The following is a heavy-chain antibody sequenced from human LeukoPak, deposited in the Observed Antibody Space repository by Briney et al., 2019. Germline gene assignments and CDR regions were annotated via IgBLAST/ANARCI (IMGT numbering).Heavy chain of an antibody. D-gene: IGHD3-10*01. Sequence: PGGSLRLSCAASGFTFSSYGMHWVRQAPGKGLEWVAVISYDGSNKYYADSVEGRFTISRDNSKNTLYLQMNSLRVEDTAVYYCAKESLEYYYGSGSYPDYWGQGTLVTVSS. CDR1: GFTFSSYG. CDR3: AKESLEYYYGSGSYPDY. CDR2: ISYDGSNK. V-gene: IGHV3-30*18. J-gene: IGHJ4*02.